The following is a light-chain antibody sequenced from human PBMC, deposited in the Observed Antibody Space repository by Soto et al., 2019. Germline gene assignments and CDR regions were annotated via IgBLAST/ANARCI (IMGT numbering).Light chain of an antibody. CDR1: SSDVGGYNY. CDR2: DVS. J-gene: IGLJ2*01. CDR3: SSYTSSSTLVV. V-gene: IGLV2-14*01. Sequence: QSALTQPASVSGSPGQSITISCTGTSSDVGGYNYVSWYQQHPGKAPKLMIYDVSNRPSGVSNRFSGSKSGNTAALTIPGLQAEEEADYYCSSYTSSSTLVVLGGGTKLTVL.